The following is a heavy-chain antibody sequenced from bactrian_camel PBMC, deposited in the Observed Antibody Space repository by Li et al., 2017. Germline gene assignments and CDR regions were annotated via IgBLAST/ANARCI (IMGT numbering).Heavy chain of an antibody. CDR1: RNMKS. J-gene: IGHJ4*01. CDR3: AAVAEGRTVEGGVSLWTLFESGY. Sequence: QLVESGGASVQAGGSLTLSCVASRNMKSMGWFRRAPGKEREGVARIGTGGGSTYYADSVKGRFTISRDNAKNTVYLQMNSLRPEDTAMYYCAAVAEGRTVEGGVSLWTLFESGYWGQGTQVTVS. CDR2: IGTGGGST. D-gene: IGHD3*01. V-gene: IGHV3S63*01.